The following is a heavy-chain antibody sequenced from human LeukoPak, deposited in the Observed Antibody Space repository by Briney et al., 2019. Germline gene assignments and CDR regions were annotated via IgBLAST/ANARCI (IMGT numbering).Heavy chain of an antibody. D-gene: IGHD1-1*01. J-gene: IGHJ4*02. CDR3: ARHSLPGTTPFDY. Sequence: ASVKVSCKASAYTFINYYIHWVRQAPGQGLEWVGIINPSGGSTTYAQKFQGRVRMTRDTSTSTVYMELSSLESDDTALYYCARHSLPGTTPFDYWGQGTLVTVSS. CDR2: INPSGGST. V-gene: IGHV1-46*01. CDR1: AYTFINYY.